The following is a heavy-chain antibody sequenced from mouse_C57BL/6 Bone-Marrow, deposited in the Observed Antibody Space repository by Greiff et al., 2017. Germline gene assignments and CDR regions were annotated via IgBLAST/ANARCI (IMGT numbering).Heavy chain of an antibody. CDR3: ASMVVEGDYAMDY. J-gene: IGHJ4*01. V-gene: IGHV14-2*01. CDR2: IDPEDGET. CDR1: GFNIKDYY. Sequence: VQLQQSGAELVKPGASVKLSCTASGFNIKDYYMHWVKQRTEQGLEWIGRIDPEDGETKYAPKFQGKATITADTSSNTAYLPLSSLTSEATAVYYCASMVVEGDYAMDYWGQGTSVTVSS. D-gene: IGHD1-1*02.